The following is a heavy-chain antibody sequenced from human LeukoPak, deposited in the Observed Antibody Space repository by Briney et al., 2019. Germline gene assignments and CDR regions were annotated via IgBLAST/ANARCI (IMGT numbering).Heavy chain of an antibody. CDR2: INPKTGGS. J-gene: IGHJ5*01. V-gene: IGHV1-2*02. CDR3: ARDSGFYFDS. D-gene: IGHD3-9*01. CDR1: GLSFNF. Sequence: ASVKVSCKTPGLSFNFLHWVRRAPGQGLEWMGWINPKTGGSNSAQKFRGRVTMTRDTTITTAYMELSRLRSDDTAVYFCARDSGFYFDSWGQGAPVTVSS.